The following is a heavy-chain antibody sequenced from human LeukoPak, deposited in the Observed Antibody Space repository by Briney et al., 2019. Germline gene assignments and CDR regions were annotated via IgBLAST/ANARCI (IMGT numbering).Heavy chain of an antibody. J-gene: IGHJ4*02. CDR1: GFNVSVNY. D-gene: IGHD3-10*01. CDR2: IYSTAIT. Sequence: GGSLRLSCAASGFNVSVNYMSWVRQAPGKGLEWLSVIYSTAITAYADSVKGRSTISRDNSKNTLALQMNSLRVEDTAVYYCARAPHALWFGGGAFDYWGQGTLVTVSS. CDR3: ARAPHALWFGGGAFDY. V-gene: IGHV3-53*01.